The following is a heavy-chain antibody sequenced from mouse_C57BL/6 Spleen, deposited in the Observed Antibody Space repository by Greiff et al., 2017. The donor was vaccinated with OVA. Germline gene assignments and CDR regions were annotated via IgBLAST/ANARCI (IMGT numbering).Heavy chain of an antibody. Sequence: VQLQQPGTELVKPGASVKLSCKASGYTFTSYWMHWVKQRPGPGLEWIGNINPSNGGTNYNEKFKSKATLTVDKTSSTAYMQLSSLTSEDAAVYYCAREGITLGFDVWGTGTTVTVSS. V-gene: IGHV1-53*01. CDR2: INPSNGGT. CDR3: AREGITLGFDV. J-gene: IGHJ1*03. D-gene: IGHD2-4*01. CDR1: GYTFTSYW.